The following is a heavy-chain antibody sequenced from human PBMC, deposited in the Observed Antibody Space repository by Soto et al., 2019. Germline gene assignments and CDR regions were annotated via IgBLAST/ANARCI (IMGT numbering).Heavy chain of an antibody. CDR3: ARGYCSSTSCDYYYYGMDV. J-gene: IGHJ6*02. D-gene: IGHD2-2*01. CDR1: GGSISSGDYY. CDR2: IYYSGST. V-gene: IGHV4-30-4*01. Sequence: QVQLQASGPGLVKPSQTLSLTCTVSGGSISSGDYYWSWIRQPPGKGLEWIGYIYYSGSTYYNPSLKSRVTISVDTSKNQFSLKLSSVTAADTAVYYWARGYCSSTSCDYYYYGMDVWGQGTTVTVSS.